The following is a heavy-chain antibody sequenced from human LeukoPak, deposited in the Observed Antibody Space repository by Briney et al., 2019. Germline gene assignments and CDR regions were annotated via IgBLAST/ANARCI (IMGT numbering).Heavy chain of an antibody. CDR1: GGSISSGNYY. CDR3: ARHRTGYDSSGYYYVGGAFDI. D-gene: IGHD3-22*01. Sequence: SQTLSLTCTVSGGSISSGNYYWSWIRRPPGKGLEWIGYIYYNGSTYYNPSLKSRVTISVHTSKNQFSLKLSSVTAADTAVYYCARHRTGYDSSGYYYVGGAFDIWGQGTMVTVSS. CDR2: IYYNGST. V-gene: IGHV4-30-4*01. J-gene: IGHJ3*02.